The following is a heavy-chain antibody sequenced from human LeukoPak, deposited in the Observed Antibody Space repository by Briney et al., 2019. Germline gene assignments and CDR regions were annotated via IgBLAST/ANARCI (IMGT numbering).Heavy chain of an antibody. D-gene: IGHD7-27*01. CDR2: IYSGGST. CDR3: AKSGRNWAYLEY. CDR1: GLTVSGSY. J-gene: IGHJ4*02. Sequence: PGGSLGLSCAASGLTVSGSYMSWVRQAPGKGLEWVSVIYSGGSTYYADSVKGRFTISRDNSKNTLYLQMNSLRAEDTAVYYCAKSGRNWAYLEYWGQGTLVTVSS. V-gene: IGHV3-66*01.